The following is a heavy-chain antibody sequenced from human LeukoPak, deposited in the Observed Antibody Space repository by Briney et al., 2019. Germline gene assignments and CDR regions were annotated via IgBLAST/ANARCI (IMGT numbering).Heavy chain of an antibody. CDR2: ISYDGSNK. CDR1: GFTFSSYG. Sequence: PGGSLRLSCAASGFTFSSYGMHWVRQAPGKGLEWVAVISYDGSNKYYADSVKGRFTISRDNSKNTLYLQMNSLRAEDTAVYYCAKDGEDQLPRHYYYYGMDVWGQGTTVTVSS. D-gene: IGHD2-2*01. CDR3: AKDGEDQLPRHYYYYGMDV. V-gene: IGHV3-30*18. J-gene: IGHJ6*02.